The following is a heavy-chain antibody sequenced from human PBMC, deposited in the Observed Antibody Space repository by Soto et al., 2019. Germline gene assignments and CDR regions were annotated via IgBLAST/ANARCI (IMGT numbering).Heavy chain of an antibody. V-gene: IGHV4-59*01. Sequence: QVQLQESGPGLVKPSETLSLTCTVSGGSISSYYWSWIRQPPGKGLEWIGHIYYSGSTNYNPSLKSRVTISVDTAKNQFSLKLSSVTAADTAVYYCARRYGYAFDIWGQGTMVTVSS. D-gene: IGHD4-17*01. CDR3: ARRYGYAFDI. CDR1: GGSISSYY. J-gene: IGHJ3*02. CDR2: IYYSGST.